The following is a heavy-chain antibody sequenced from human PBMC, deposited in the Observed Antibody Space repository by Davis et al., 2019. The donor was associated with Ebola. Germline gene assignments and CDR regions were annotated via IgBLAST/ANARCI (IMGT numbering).Heavy chain of an antibody. D-gene: IGHD3-3*01. CDR1: GGSFSGYY. CDR2: INHSGST. Sequence: MPSETLSLTCAVSGGSFSGYYWSWIRQPPGKGLEWIGEINHSGSTNYNPSLKSRVTISVDTSKNQFSLKLSSVTAADTAVYYCARGQRFTGNWFDPWGQGTLVTVSS. CDR3: ARGQRFTGNWFDP. V-gene: IGHV4-34*01. J-gene: IGHJ5*02.